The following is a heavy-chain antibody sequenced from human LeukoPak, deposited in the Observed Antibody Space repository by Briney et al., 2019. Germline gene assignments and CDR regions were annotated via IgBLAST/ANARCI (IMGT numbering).Heavy chain of an antibody. D-gene: IGHD6-6*01. Sequence: PSETLSLTCSVSGGSMSDSITWGWVRQPPGKGLEWLANIHDDGRTAPNPSLRSRLTISVDTSKNQFSLKLSSVTAADTAVYYCARGSSSFNYYYYYMDVWGKGTTVTVSS. J-gene: IGHJ6*03. CDR2: IHDDGRT. CDR1: GGSMSDSIT. CDR3: ARGSSSFNYYYYYMDV. V-gene: IGHV4-39*07.